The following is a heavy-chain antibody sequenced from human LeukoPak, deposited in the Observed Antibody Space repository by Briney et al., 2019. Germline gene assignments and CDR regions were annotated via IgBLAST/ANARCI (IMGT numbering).Heavy chain of an antibody. J-gene: IGHJ6*03. CDR1: GYTFTGYY. D-gene: IGHD3-3*01. CDR2: INPNSGGT. Sequence: GASVKVSCKASGYTFTGYYMHWVRQAPGQGLEWMGWINPNSGGTNYAQKFQGRVTMTRDTYISTAYMELSRLRSDDTAVYYCARAGGNRRFLEWFPDYYYYYMDVWGKGTTVTVSS. V-gene: IGHV1-2*02. CDR3: ARAGGNRRFLEWFPDYYYYYMDV.